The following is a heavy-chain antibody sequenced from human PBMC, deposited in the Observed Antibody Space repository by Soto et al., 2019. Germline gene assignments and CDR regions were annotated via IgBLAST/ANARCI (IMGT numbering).Heavy chain of an antibody. V-gene: IGHV4-30-2*01. J-gene: IGHJ3*02. D-gene: IGHD3-22*01. Sequence: QLQLQESGSGLVKPSQTLSLTCAVSGGSISSGGYSWSWIRQPPGKGLEWIGYIYHSGSTYYNPSLKSRVTISVDRSKNQFSLKLSSVTAADTAVYYCAGESHYYDSSGYYAPFAFDIWGQGTMVTVSS. CDR3: AGESHYYDSSGYYAPFAFDI. CDR2: IYHSGST. CDR1: GGSISSGGYS.